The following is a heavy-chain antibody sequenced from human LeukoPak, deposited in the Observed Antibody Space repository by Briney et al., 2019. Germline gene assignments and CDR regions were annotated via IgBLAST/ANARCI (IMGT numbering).Heavy chain of an antibody. CDR3: AKGSSPSRPYYFYY. CDR1: GFTFSSYA. Sequence: PGGSLRLSCAASGFTFSSYAMSWVRQAPGKGLEWVSAITDNGGSTYYADSVKGRFTISRDNSKNTLYLQMNSLRAEDTAVYYCAKGSSPSRPYYFYYWGQGTLVTVSS. D-gene: IGHD1-26*01. CDR2: ITDNGGST. V-gene: IGHV3-23*01. J-gene: IGHJ4*02.